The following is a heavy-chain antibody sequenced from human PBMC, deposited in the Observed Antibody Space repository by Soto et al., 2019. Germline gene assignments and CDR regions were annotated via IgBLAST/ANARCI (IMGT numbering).Heavy chain of an antibody. V-gene: IGHV4-31*03. CDR1: GGSISSGGYY. J-gene: IGHJ2*01. CDR2: IYYSGRT. CDR3: ARGPHWYFDL. Sequence: QVQLQESGPGLVQPSQTLSLTCTVSGGSISSGGYYWSWIRQHPGKGLEWIGSIYYSGRTYYNPSLKSRVTISVDTSKNQFSLNLSSVTAADTAVYYCARGPHWYFDLWGRGTLVTVSA.